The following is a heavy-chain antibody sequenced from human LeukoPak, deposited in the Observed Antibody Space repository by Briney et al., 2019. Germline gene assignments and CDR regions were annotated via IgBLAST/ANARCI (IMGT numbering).Heavy chain of an antibody. CDR2: ISSSSSYI. D-gene: IGHD6-13*01. V-gene: IGHV3-11*06. Sequence: GGSLRLSCAASGFTFSDYYMSWIRQAPGKGLEWVSSISSSSSYIYYADSVKGRFTISRDNAKNSLYLQMNSLRAEDTAVYYCARGGSSWPFDYWGQGTLVTVSS. CDR3: ARGGSSWPFDY. CDR1: GFTFSDYY. J-gene: IGHJ4*02.